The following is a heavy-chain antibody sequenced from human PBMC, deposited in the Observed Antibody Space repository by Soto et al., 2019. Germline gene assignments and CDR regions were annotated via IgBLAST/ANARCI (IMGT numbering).Heavy chain of an antibody. D-gene: IGHD3-3*01. Sequence: SLNVSCKAYGATLRSYDSLWVRQAPGQGLEWMGGIIPIFGTANCAQKFQGRVTITTDESTSTAYMELSSLRSEDTAVYYCAFDFWSGWSPGFYGMDVWGQGTTVNVCS. V-gene: IGHV1-69*05. CDR3: AFDFWSGWSPGFYGMDV. J-gene: IGHJ6*02. CDR2: IIPIFGTA. CDR1: GATLRSYD.